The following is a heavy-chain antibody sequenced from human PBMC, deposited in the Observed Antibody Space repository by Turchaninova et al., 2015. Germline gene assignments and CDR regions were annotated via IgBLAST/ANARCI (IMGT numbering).Heavy chain of an antibody. CDR2: IIPILGIA. D-gene: IGHD3-3*01. J-gene: IGHJ6*02. CDR3: VVDGFGVAYMDV. V-gene: IGHV1-69*04. Sequence: QVQLVQSGGGGGGWGGWGDGLCKAAGGTFRSYAISGVGQAPGQGRKWMGRIIPILGIANYAQKFQGRVTITADKSTSTAYMELSSLRSEDTAVYYCVVDGFGVAYMDVWGQGTTVTVSS. CDR1: GGTFRSYA.